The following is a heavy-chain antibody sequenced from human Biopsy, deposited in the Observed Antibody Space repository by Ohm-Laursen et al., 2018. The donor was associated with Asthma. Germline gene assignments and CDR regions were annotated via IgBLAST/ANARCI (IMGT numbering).Heavy chain of an antibody. CDR2: IYYIGST. V-gene: IGHV4-30-4*01. CDR3: ARRGGVRRYFDY. Sequence: SETLSLTCTASGGSISSGAYYWSWVLQPPGKGLEWIGYIYYIGSTYYNPSLKSRVAISLDTSKNQLSLKLSSVTAADTAVYFCARRGGVRRYFDYWGQGTLVTVSS. D-gene: IGHD3-16*01. CDR1: GGSISSGAYY. J-gene: IGHJ4*02.